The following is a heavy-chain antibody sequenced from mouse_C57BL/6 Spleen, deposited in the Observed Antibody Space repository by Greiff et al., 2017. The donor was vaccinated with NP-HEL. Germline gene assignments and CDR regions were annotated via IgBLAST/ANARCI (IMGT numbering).Heavy chain of an antibody. J-gene: IGHJ1*03. Sequence: EVQRVESGGDLVKPGGSLKLSCAASGFTFSSYGMSWVRQTPDKRLEWVATISSGGSYTYYPDSVKGRFTISRDNAKNTLYLQMSSLKSEDTAMYYCARRRGTGTGYFDVWGTGTTVTVSS. V-gene: IGHV5-6*01. CDR1: GFTFSSYG. D-gene: IGHD4-1*01. CDR3: ARRRGTGTGYFDV. CDR2: ISSGGSYT.